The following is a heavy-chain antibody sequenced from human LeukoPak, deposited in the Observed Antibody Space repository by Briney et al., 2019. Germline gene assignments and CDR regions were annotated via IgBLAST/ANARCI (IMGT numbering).Heavy chain of an antibody. CDR2: INPNSGGT. CDR3: AIAYCSSTSCYTFKWGFDY. V-gene: IGHV1-2*02. CDR1: GYTFTSYY. D-gene: IGHD2-2*02. Sequence: ASVKVSCKASGYTFTSYYMHWVRQAPGQGLEWMGWINPNSGGTNYAQKFQGRVTMTRDTSISTAYMELSRLRSDDTAVYYCAIAYCSSTSCYTFKWGFDYWGQGTLVTVSS. J-gene: IGHJ4*02.